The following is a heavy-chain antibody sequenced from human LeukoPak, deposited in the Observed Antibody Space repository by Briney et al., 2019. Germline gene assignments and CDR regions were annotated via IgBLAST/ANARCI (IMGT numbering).Heavy chain of an antibody. CDR1: GFTFSSYS. CDR2: SGSRSTYT. CDR3: ARGGLNFDAFDI. J-gene: IGHJ3*02. Sequence: KPRGSLRLSCAASGFTFSSYSINWVRQAPGKGLEWVSSSGSRSTYTYSAASRKGRFTISRDNAKNSLYLQMNSLRVGDTAVYYCARGGLNFDAFDIWGQGTMVTVSS. V-gene: IGHV3-21*01. D-gene: IGHD1-7*01.